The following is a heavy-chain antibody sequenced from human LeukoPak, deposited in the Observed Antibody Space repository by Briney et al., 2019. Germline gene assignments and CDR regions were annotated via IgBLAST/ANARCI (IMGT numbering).Heavy chain of an antibody. J-gene: IGHJ4*02. D-gene: IGHD5-18*01. CDR3: ARADWDTAMIDY. CDR2: IGISSSTI. CDR1: GFTFSSYS. V-gene: IGHV3-48*04. Sequence: GGSLRLSCAASGFTFSSYSMNWVRQAPGKGLEWVSYIGISSSTIDYADSVKGRFTISRDNAKNSLYLQMNSLRAEDTAVYYCARADWDTAMIDYWGQGTLVTVSS.